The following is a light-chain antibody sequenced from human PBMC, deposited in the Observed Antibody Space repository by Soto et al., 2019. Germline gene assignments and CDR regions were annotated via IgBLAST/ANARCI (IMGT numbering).Light chain of an antibody. CDR1: SRDVGGYDY. V-gene: IGLV2-14*01. Sequence: QSALTQPVSVSGSLGQSITISCSGTSRDVGGYDYVSWYQQHPGKAPKLMIYEFTHRPSGVSYRFSASKSGNTASLTISGLQAEDEADYYCSSYTSSATLIFGGGTKVTVL. J-gene: IGLJ2*01. CDR2: EFT. CDR3: SSYTSSATLI.